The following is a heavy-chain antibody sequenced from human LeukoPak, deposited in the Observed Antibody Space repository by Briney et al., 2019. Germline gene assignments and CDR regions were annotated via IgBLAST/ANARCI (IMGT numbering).Heavy chain of an antibody. V-gene: IGHV4-4*07. CDR2: IYTSGST. CDR1: GGSISSYY. CDR3: ARDFRTTGNLIHYYYYYMDV. Sequence: SETLSLTCTVSGGSISSYYWSWIRQPAGKGLEWIGRIYTSGSTNYNPPLKSRVTMSADTSKNQFSLKPSSVTAADTAVYYCARDFRTTGNLIHYYYYYMDVWGKGTTVTVSS. J-gene: IGHJ6*03. D-gene: IGHD1-1*01.